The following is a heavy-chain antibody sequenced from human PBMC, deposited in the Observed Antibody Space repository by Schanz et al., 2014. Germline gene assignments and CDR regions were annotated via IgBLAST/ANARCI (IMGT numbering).Heavy chain of an antibody. J-gene: IGHJ4*02. CDR2: INPNSGAT. CDR3: AKGAGAGWYYAFDW. D-gene: IGHD6-19*01. Sequence: QVQLVQSGAEVKKPGASVKVSCQASGYTFTGYYMHWVRQAPGQGLEWMGQINPNSGATIYAQNFQGRVTMTRDTSISTAYMELSRLRSDDTAVYYCAKGAGAGWYYAFDWWGQGTLVTVSS. CDR1: GYTFTGYY. V-gene: IGHV1-2*06.